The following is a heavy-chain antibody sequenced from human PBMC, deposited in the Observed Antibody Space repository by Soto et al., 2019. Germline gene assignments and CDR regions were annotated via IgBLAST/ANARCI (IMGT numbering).Heavy chain of an antibody. Sequence: QVKLQESGPGLVKPSQTLSLTCTVSGGSISSGDVYWSWIRQAPGKGLEWIGYIYRSGSTKYNPSLMTRLTIAVDTSQNQFSLDLSSVTAADSAVYYCARRPYFAGSGSLDYFDYWGQGTLVTVSS. CDR1: GGSISSGDVY. V-gene: IGHV4-30-4*01. CDR3: ARRPYFAGSGSLDYFDY. J-gene: IGHJ4*02. D-gene: IGHD3-10*01. CDR2: IYRSGST.